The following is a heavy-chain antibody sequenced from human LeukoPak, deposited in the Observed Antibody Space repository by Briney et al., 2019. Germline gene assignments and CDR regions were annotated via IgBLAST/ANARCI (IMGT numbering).Heavy chain of an antibody. J-gene: IGHJ4*02. V-gene: IGHV1-2*02. D-gene: IGHD2-2*02. CDR2: INPNSGGT. Sequence: ASVKVSCKASGYTFTGYYMHWVRQAPGQGLEWMGWINPNSGGTNYAQKFQGRVTMTRDTSISTAYMELSRLRSDDTAVYYCARDGRYCSSTSRYMLDYWGQGTLVTVSS. CDR3: ARDGRYCSSTSRYMLDY. CDR1: GYTFTGYY.